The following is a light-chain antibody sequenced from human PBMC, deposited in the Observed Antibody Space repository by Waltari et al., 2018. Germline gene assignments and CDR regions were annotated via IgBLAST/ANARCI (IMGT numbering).Light chain of an antibody. J-gene: IGKJ4*01. V-gene: IGKV3-11*01. Sequence: EIVLTQSPATLSLSPGERATPSRRASQSVGNFLPWYQQRPGQAPRPLIYAASKRATGVPARFSGSGSGTDFTLTISSLAPEDFAVYYCQQRVNWPLTFGGGTKVEIK. CDR3: QQRVNWPLT. CDR2: AAS. CDR1: QSVGNF.